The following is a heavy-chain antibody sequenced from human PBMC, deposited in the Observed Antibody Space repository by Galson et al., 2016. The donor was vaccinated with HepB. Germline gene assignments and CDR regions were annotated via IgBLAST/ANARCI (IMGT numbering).Heavy chain of an antibody. V-gene: IGHV3-48*02. CDR2: ISKTSNTI. D-gene: IGHD7-27*01. CDR1: GFIFSDFS. J-gene: IGHJ4*02. CDR3: ARAVWGSKKTFVY. Sequence: SLRLSCAASGFIFSDFSMNWVRQAPGKGLEWVSYISKTSNTIYYADAVKGRFTISRDNDENSLFLQMNSLRDEDTAVYYCARAVWGSKKTFVYWGQGTLLTVSS.